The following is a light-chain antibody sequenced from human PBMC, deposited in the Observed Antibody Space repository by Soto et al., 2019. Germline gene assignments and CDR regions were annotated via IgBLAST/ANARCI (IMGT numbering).Light chain of an antibody. CDR1: KSVSSSY. CDR3: QLYGTSPKT. Sequence: EIELTQTPAALPWSGGESSTLSWRDRKSVSSSYLAWYQQKPGQAPRLLIFDASTRATGIPDRFTGSGSGTDFTPTISRLEPDDFAVYYCQLYGTSPKTFGQGTKVDIK. V-gene: IGKV3-20*01. CDR2: DAS. J-gene: IGKJ1*01.